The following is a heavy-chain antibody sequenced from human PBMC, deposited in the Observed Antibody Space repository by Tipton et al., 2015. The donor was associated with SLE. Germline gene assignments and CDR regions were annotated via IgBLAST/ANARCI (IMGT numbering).Heavy chain of an antibody. CDR3: AGRGDLVVVTSYLDY. CDR1: GASFSSETYL. V-gene: IGHV4-39*07. CDR2: IYYTGST. D-gene: IGHD2-21*02. Sequence: LRLSCTVSGASFSSETYLWGWIRQPPGKGLEWIGDIYYTGSTYYNPSLKSRATIPVDPSNNQFSLRLTSVTAADTAVYYCAGRGDLVVVTSYLDYWGQGTLVSVSS. J-gene: IGHJ4*02.